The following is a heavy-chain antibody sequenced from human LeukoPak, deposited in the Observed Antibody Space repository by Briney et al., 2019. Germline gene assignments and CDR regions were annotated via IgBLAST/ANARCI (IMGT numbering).Heavy chain of an antibody. CDR3: ASPEWLPDAIDI. Sequence: GGSLRLSCAASGFTFSNAWMSWVRQAPGKGLEWVANIKFDGSDKFYVDSVKGRFTISRDNSKNSLYLQMNSLRAEDTAVYYCASPEWLPDAIDIWGQGTMVTVSS. J-gene: IGHJ3*02. V-gene: IGHV3-7*01. CDR1: GFTFSNAW. CDR2: IKFDGSDK. D-gene: IGHD3-3*01.